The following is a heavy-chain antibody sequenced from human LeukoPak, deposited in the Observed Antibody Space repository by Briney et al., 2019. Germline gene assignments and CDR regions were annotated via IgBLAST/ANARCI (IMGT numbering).Heavy chain of an antibody. Sequence: ASVKVSCKASGYTFTSYYMHWVRQAPGQGLEWMGIINPSGGSTSYAQKFQGRVTMTRDTSISTAYMELSRLRSDDTAVYYCARAPGGARAFDIWGQGTMVTVSS. D-gene: IGHD3-16*01. CDR1: GYTFTSYY. CDR3: ARAPGGARAFDI. CDR2: INPSGGST. J-gene: IGHJ3*02. V-gene: IGHV1-46*01.